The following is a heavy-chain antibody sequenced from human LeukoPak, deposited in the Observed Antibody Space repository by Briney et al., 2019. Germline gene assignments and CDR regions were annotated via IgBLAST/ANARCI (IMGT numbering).Heavy chain of an antibody. CDR1: GGSISSSSYY. CDR2: IYYSGST. V-gene: IGHV4-39*07. Sequence: PSETLSLTCTVSGGSISSSSYYWGWIRQPPGKGLEWIGSIYYSGSTYYNPSLKSRVTISVDTSKNQFSLKLSSVTAADTAVYYCARARNYDSSGYLGYWGQGTLVTVSS. J-gene: IGHJ4*02. D-gene: IGHD3-22*01. CDR3: ARARNYDSSGYLGY.